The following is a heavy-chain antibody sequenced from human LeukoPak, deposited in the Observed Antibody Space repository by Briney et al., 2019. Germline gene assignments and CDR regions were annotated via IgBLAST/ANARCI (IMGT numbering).Heavy chain of an antibody. D-gene: IGHD3-22*01. CDR2: INPNSGGT. Sequence: ASVKVSCTASGYTFTGYYMHWVRQAPGQGLEWMGWINPNSGGTNYAQKFQGRVTMTRDTSISTAYMELSRLRSDDTAVYYCARGNRYYDSSGYWALDYWGQGTLVTVSS. J-gene: IGHJ4*02. V-gene: IGHV1-2*02. CDR1: GYTFTGYY. CDR3: ARGNRYYDSSGYWALDY.